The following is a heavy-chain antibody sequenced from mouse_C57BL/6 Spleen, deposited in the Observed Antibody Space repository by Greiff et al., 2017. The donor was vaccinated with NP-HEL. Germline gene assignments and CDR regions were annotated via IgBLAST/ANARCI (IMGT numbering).Heavy chain of an antibody. D-gene: IGHD1-1*01. CDR1: GYTFTSYG. CDR3: ARAKVIYYYGSSDAMDY. V-gene: IGHV1-81*01. CDR2: IYPRSGNT. J-gene: IGHJ4*01. Sequence: QVQLQQSGAELARPGASVKLSCKASGYTFTSYGISWVKQRTGQGLEWIGEIYPRSGNTYYNEKFKGKATLTADKSSSTAYMEISSLMSEDSAVYFCARAKVIYYYGSSDAMDYWGQGTSVTVSS.